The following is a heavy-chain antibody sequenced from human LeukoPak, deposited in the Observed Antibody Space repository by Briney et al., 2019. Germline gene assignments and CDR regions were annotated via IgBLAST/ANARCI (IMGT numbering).Heavy chain of an antibody. CDR1: GFTFSSYA. CDR2: ISGSGGST. Sequence: GGSLRLSCAASGFTFSSYAMSWVRQAPGKGLEWVSAISGSGGSTYYADSVKGRFTISRDNSKNTLYLQMNSLRAEDTAVYYCAKEGVTIFGVVIIGGFDYWGQGTLVTVSS. D-gene: IGHD3-3*01. V-gene: IGHV3-23*01. J-gene: IGHJ4*02. CDR3: AKEGVTIFGVVIIGGFDY.